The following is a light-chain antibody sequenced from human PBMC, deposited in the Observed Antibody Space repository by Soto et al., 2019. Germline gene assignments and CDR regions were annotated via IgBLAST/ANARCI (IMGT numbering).Light chain of an antibody. V-gene: IGKV3-20*01. CDR2: GAS. J-gene: IGKJ5*01. CDR3: QQYDNSIT. CDR1: QSVSSNY. Sequence: ESVLTQSPDTVSLSPGETATLSCRASQSVSSNYLAWYQQKPGQAPRLLIYGASSRATGIPDRFSGSGSGTDFTLTISRLEPEDFAVFYCQQYDNSITFGQGTRLEI.